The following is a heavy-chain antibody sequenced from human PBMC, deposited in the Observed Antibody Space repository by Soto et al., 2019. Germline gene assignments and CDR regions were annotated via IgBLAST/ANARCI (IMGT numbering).Heavy chain of an antibody. CDR1: GYTFTSYG. D-gene: IGHD6-13*01. V-gene: IGHV1-18*04. J-gene: IGHJ4*02. CDR2: ISAYNGNT. CDR3: ARDQYSSSRPLLY. Sequence: ASVKVSCKASGYTFTSYGISWVRQAPGQGLEWMGWISAYNGNTNYAQKLQGRVTMTTDTSTSTAYVELRSLRSDDTAVYYCARDQYSSSRPLLYWGQGTLVTVSS.